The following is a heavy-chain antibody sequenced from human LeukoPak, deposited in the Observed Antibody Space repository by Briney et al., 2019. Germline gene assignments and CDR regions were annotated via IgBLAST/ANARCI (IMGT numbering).Heavy chain of an antibody. CDR1: GFTFSSYG. D-gene: IGHD4/OR15-4a*01. Sequence: GGFLRLSCAASGFTFSSYGMHCVRQAPGKGLEWVAVISYDGSHKYSADSVKGRFTISRDNSKNTLYLQMNSLRTEDTAVYFCSASRPHYGDYYGLDVWGHGTTVTVSS. V-gene: IGHV3-30*03. CDR3: SASRPHYGDYYGLDV. CDR2: ISYDGSHK. J-gene: IGHJ6*02.